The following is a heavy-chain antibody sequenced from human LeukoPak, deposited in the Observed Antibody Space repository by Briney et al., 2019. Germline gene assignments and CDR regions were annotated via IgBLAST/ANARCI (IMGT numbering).Heavy chain of an antibody. Sequence: GGSLRLSCAGSGFTFGGYGMHWFRQTPGKGLEWVAVAYDGSRAFYADSVKARFTISRDNSKNTMSVQMDDLRAEDTAVYYCTRYNNDHFDYWGQGTLVTVSS. CDR3: TRYNNDHFDY. CDR1: GFTFGGYG. D-gene: IGHD1-14*01. V-gene: IGHV3-33*01. CDR2: AYDGSRA. J-gene: IGHJ4*02.